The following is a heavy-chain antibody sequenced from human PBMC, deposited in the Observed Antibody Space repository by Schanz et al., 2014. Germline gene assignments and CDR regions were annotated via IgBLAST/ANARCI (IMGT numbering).Heavy chain of an antibody. CDR3: ARDGEAAAGCDY. CDR1: GYIFGSHG. J-gene: IGHJ4*02. D-gene: IGHD6-13*01. Sequence: QLMQSGSEVRKPGASVKVSCKASGYIFGSHGMTWVRQAPGQGPELMGKINPSSGTTRIAQNFQGRLTVTRDTSTSTVYMELSSLRSEDTAVYYCARDGEAAAGCDYWGQGTLVTVSS. V-gene: IGHV1-46*03. CDR2: INPSSGTT.